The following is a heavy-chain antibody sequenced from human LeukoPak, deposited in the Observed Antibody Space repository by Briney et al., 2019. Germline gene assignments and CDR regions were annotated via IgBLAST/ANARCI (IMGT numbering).Heavy chain of an antibody. J-gene: IGHJ6*03. CDR2: ITWDGGST. V-gene: IGHV3-43D*04. Sequence: GGSLRLSCAASGFTFDDYAMNSVRQAPGKGLEWVSLITWDGGSTYYADSVKGRFTISRDNSKNSLYLQMNSLRAEDTALYYCAKGNYYYMDVWGKGTTVTVSS. CDR3: AKGNYYYMDV. CDR1: GFTFDDYA.